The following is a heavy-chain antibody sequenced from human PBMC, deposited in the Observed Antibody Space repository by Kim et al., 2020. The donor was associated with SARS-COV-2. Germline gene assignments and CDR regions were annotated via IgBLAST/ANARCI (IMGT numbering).Heavy chain of an antibody. V-gene: IGHV4-34*01. CDR3: ARVFKGYSYGPRPYYYYYGMDV. D-gene: IGHD5-18*01. CDR2: INHSGST. J-gene: IGHJ6*02. CDR1: GGSFSGYY. Sequence: SETLSLTCAVYGGSFSGYYWSWIRQPPGKGLEWIGEINHSGSTNYNPSLKSRVTISVDTSKNQFSLKLSSVTAADTAVYYCARVFKGYSYGPRPYYYYYGMDVWGQGTTVTVSS.